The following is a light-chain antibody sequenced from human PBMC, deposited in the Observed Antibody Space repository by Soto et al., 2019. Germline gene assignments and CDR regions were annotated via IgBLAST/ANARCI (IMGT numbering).Light chain of an antibody. V-gene: IGKV3-20*01. Sequence: EIVLTQSPGTLSFSPGERATLSCRASQSGSSRYLAWYQQKPGQAPRLLILGASSRATDIPARFSGSWSGTHFTLTISRLESDYLAGYYWQQFGSEPTFGQGTKVEIK. CDR2: GAS. CDR3: QQFGSEPT. CDR1: QSGSSRY. J-gene: IGKJ1*01.